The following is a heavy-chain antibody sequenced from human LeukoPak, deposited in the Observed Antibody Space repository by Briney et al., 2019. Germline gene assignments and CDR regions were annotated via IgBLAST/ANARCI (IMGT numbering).Heavy chain of an antibody. CDR2: INPSGGST. CDR3: ARSRTFGVVISPFDY. D-gene: IGHD3-3*01. CDR1: GYTFTSYY. Sequence: ASVKVSCKASGYTFTSYYMHWVRQAPGQGLEWMGIINPSGGSTSYAQKFQGRVTMTRDMSTSTVYMELSSLRSEDTAVYYCARSRTFGVVISPFDYWGQGTLVTVSS. V-gene: IGHV1-46*01. J-gene: IGHJ4*02.